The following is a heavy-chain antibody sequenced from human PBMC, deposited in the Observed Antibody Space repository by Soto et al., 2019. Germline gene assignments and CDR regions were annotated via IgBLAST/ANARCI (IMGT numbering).Heavy chain of an antibody. CDR1: RLTFNNFA. V-gene: IGHV3-23*01. J-gene: IGHJ4*02. D-gene: IGHD1-26*01. CDR3: AKGTSPYSGSSEGFFDY. CDR2: SGTT. Sequence: GGSLRLSCVASRLTFNNFAMSWVRQAPGKGLEWVSSGTTYYADSVKGRFTVSRDNSKNTLHLQMNSLTVEDTAIYYCAKGTSPYSGSSEGFFDYWGQGTLVTVSS.